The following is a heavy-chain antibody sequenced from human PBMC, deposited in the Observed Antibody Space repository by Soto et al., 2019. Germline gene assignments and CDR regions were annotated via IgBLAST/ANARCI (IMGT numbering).Heavy chain of an antibody. V-gene: IGHV1-46*01. D-gene: IGHD3-22*01. CDR3: ARGTYDPPFTGYWYFDL. Sequence: GVSVKVSCKASGYTFTSYYMHWVRQAPGQGLEWMGIINPSGGTNYAQKFQGWVTITRDTSASTVYMELSSLRSEDTAVYYCARGTYDPPFTGYWYFDLWGRGTLVTVSS. CDR1: GYTFTSYY. CDR2: INPSGGT. J-gene: IGHJ2*01.